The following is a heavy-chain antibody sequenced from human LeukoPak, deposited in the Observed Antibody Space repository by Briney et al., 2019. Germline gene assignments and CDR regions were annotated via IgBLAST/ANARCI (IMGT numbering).Heavy chain of an antibody. J-gene: IGHJ3*02. V-gene: IGHV3-11*06. CDR2: ISSGSSYT. CDR3: ARDARTYYYGSGSLRAFDI. Sequence: GGSLRLSCAASGFTFSDYYMSWIRQAPGKGLEWVSYISSGSSYTSYADSVKGRFTISRDNANNSLYLQMNSLRDEDTAVYYCARDARTYYYGSGSLRAFDIWGQGTMVTVSS. CDR1: GFTFSDYY. D-gene: IGHD3-10*01.